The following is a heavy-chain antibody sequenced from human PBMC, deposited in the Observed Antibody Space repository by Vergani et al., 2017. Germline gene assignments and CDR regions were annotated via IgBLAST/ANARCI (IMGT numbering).Heavy chain of an antibody. CDR3: ASRRPKLNLGSKSNAVTFDS. Sequence: QVHLQQRGAGVLKPSGPLSLSCGVIGGSLSGYFWSWIRQSPGRGLEWVGESTASGSAKYSPSATSRVTISVDTSRGEFTLTMTYVTAADTRRYFCASRRPKLNLGSKSNAVTFDSWGQGTLVTVSS. CDR1: GGSLSGYF. CDR2: STASGSA. J-gene: IGHJ4*02. D-gene: IGHD4-17*01. V-gene: IGHV4-34*02.